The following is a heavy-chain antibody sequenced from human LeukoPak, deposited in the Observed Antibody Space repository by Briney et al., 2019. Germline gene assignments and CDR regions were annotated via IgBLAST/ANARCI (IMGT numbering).Heavy chain of an antibody. CDR2: IGGSGGST. CDR1: GFTFSNYV. D-gene: IGHD3-22*01. V-gene: IGHV3-23*01. CDR3: AKDRFRSSGYYYYFDY. Sequence: PGGSLRLSCAASGFTFSNYVMSWVRQAPGKGLEWVSGIGGSGGSTYFADSVKGRFTISRDNSKNTLYLQMKSLRAEDTAVYYCAKDRFRSSGYYYYFDYWGQGTLVTVSS. J-gene: IGHJ4*02.